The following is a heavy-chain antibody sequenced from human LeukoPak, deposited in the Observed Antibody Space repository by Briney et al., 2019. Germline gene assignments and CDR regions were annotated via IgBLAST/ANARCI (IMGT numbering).Heavy chain of an antibody. Sequence: ATVKVSCKTSGYIFTNYGVSWVRQAPGQGLEWMGWINVYNGHTIYAQEFQGRVTLTTDASTSTAHMDLRSLRSDDTAVYYCVRDSDHAPDYWGQGTLVTVSS. CDR1: GYIFTNYG. CDR3: VRDSDHAPDY. D-gene: IGHD3-10*01. J-gene: IGHJ4*02. CDR2: INVYNGHT. V-gene: IGHV1-18*01.